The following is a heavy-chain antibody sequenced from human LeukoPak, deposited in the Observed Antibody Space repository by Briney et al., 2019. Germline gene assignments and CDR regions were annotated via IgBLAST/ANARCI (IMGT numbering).Heavy chain of an antibody. CDR1: GFTFSSYA. CDR2: ISATGGST. CDR3: ARTYTNNAGYYLY. J-gene: IGHJ4*02. Sequence: GGSLRLSCAASGFTFSSYAMSWVRKAPGKGLEWVSGISATGGSTYYADSVMGRFTISRDNSKSTLYLQMNSLRAEDTAVYYCARTYTNNAGYYLYWGQGTLVTVSS. D-gene: IGHD3-22*01. V-gene: IGHV3-23*01.